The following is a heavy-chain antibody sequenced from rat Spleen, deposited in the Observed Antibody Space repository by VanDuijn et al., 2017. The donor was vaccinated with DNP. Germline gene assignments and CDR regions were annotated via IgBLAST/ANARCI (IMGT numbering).Heavy chain of an antibody. V-gene: IGHV2S12*01. D-gene: IGHD1-11*01. CDR1: GFSLTSYG. CDR3: AREGGTHYFDY. J-gene: IGHJ2*01. Sequence: QVQLKESGPGLVQPSQTLSLTCTVSGFSLTSYGVSWVRQPPGKGLEWIAAISSGGSTYYNSALNSRLSISRDTSKSQVLLKMNSLQTEDTAMYFCAREGGTHYFDYWGQGVMVTVSS. CDR2: ISSGGST.